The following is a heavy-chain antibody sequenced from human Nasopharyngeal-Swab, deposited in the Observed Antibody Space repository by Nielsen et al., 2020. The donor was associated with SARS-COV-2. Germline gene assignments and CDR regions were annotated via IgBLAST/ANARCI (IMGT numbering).Heavy chain of an antibody. CDR1: GFTFSSYA. CDR3: AKASKNLRITMVRGVSYYYGMDV. D-gene: IGHD3-10*01. Sequence: GSLRLSCAASGFTFSSYAMSWVRQAPGKGLEWVSAISGSGGSTYYADSVKGRFTISRDNSKNTLYLQMNSLGAEDTAVYYCAKASKNLRITMVRGVSYYYGMDVWGQGTTVTVSS. CDR2: ISGSGGST. J-gene: IGHJ6*02. V-gene: IGHV3-23*01.